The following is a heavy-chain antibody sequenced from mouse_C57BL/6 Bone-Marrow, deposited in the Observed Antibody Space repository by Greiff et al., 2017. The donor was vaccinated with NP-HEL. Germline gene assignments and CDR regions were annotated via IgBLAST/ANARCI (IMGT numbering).Heavy chain of an antibody. CDR3: ARKYYVSSYDWYFDV. V-gene: IGHV2-9-1*01. CDR2: IWTGGGT. D-gene: IGHD1-1*01. Sequence: VKLMESGPGMVAPSQSLSITCTVSGFSLTSYAISWVRQPPGQGLEWLGVIWTGGGTNYNSALKSRLSISKDNSKSQVILKMNSLHPDDTARYYCARKYYVSSYDWYFDVWGTGTTVTVSS. CDR1: GFSLTSYA. J-gene: IGHJ1*03.